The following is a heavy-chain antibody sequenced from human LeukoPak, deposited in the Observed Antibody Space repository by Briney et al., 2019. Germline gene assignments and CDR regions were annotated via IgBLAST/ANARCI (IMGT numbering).Heavy chain of an antibody. CDR2: ISANGDTI. Sequence: PGGSLRLSCVASGFAFSSYEMNWVRQAAGKGLEWVSYISANGDTIYYADSVRGRFTIPRDNTKQSLYLQMTSLRVAETAGYCFLSAYGGLLDYWGQGTLVTVSS. D-gene: IGHD3-16*01. J-gene: IGHJ4*02. CDR3: LSAYGGLLDY. V-gene: IGHV3-48*03. CDR1: GFAFSSYE.